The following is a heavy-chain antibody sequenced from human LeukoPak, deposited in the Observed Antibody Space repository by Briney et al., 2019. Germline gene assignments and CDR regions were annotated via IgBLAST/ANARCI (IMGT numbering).Heavy chain of an antibody. Sequence: PGESLRLSCEASGFTFSNYVIHWVRQAPGKGLEWLAVISYDGINKYYADSVKGRFTISRDHSKTTVDLQMDSLGGADTAVYYWARSPPNNYMDFWGRGTTVPFSS. J-gene: IGHJ6*03. CDR1: GFTFSNYV. CDR3: ARSPPNNYMDF. CDR2: ISYDGINK. V-gene: IGHV3-30-3*01.